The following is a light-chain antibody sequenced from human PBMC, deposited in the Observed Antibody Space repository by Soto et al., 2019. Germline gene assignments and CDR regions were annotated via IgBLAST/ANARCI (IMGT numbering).Light chain of an antibody. CDR2: GAS. V-gene: IGKV3-20*01. CDR1: QSVSSSY. Sequence: EIVSTQSPGTLSLSPGERATLSCRASQSVSSSYLAWYQQKPGHAPRLLIYGASSRATGIPDRFSGSGSGTDFTLTISRLEPDDFAVYYCQQYGSSGYTFGQGTKLEIK. CDR3: QQYGSSGYT. J-gene: IGKJ2*01.